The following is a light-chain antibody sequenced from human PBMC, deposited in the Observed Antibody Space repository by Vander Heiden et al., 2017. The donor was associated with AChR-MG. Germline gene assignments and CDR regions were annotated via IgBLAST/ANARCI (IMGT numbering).Light chain of an antibody. CDR2: GAS. CDR1: QRISSD. CDR3: QQYSNWPPT. V-gene: IGKV3-15*01. J-gene: IGKJ1*01. Sequence: EIVMTQSPATPSVSPGERATLSCRASQRISSDLAWYQQKPGQAPRLLIYGASTRATGIPARFTGSGSGTEFTLTISSLQSEDFAVFYCQQYSNWPPTFGQGTKVEIK.